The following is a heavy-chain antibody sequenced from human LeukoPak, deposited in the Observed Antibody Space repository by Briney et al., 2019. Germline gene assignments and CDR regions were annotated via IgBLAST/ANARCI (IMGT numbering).Heavy chain of an antibody. Sequence: PGGSLRLSCAASGFTFSSSWMTWVRQAPGKGLEWLANIKGDGSDKNYEDSVKGRFTISRDNAKNSLFLQMSSLRGEDTALYYCATEHWGPNSWGQGTLVTVSS. J-gene: IGHJ4*02. CDR1: GFTFSSSW. CDR2: IKGDGSDK. CDR3: ATEHWGPNS. D-gene: IGHD3-16*01. V-gene: IGHV3-7*01.